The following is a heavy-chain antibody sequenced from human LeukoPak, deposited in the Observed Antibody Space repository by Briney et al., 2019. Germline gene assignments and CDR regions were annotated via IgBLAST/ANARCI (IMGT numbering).Heavy chain of an antibody. Sequence: PSETLSLTCAVYGGSFSGYYWSWIRQPPGKGLEWIGEINHSGSTNYNPSLKSRVTISVDTSKNQFSLKLSPVTAADTAVYYCARDSSSWFTSWGNWFDPWGQGTLVTVSS. CDR2: INHSGST. J-gene: IGHJ5*02. CDR3: ARDSSSWFTSWGNWFDP. CDR1: GGSFSGYY. V-gene: IGHV4-34*01. D-gene: IGHD6-13*01.